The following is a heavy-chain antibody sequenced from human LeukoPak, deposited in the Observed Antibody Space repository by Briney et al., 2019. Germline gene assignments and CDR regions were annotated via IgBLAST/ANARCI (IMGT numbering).Heavy chain of an antibody. V-gene: IGHV4-39*01. Sequence: SETLSLTCTVSGGSISSSSYYWSWIRQPPGKGLEWIGEINHSGSTNYNPSLKSRVTISVDTSKNQFSLKLSSVTAADTAVYYCARHSVGYCSGGSCYSRYYYYMDVWGKGTTVTISS. CDR3: ARHSVGYCSGGSCYSRYYYYMDV. D-gene: IGHD2-15*01. CDR2: INHSGST. J-gene: IGHJ6*03. CDR1: GGSISSSSYY.